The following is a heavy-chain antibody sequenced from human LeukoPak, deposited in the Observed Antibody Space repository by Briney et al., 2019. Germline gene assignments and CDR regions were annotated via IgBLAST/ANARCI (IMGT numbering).Heavy chain of an antibody. CDR3: AREPRTRIAAAGTSWYFYGMDV. CDR2: ISAYNGNT. Sequence: ASVKVSCKASGYTFFSYGISWVRQAPGQGLEWMGWISAYNGNTNYAQKLQGRVTMTTDTSASTAYMELSSLRSEDTAVYYCAREPRTRIAAAGTSWYFYGMDVWGQGTTVTVSS. J-gene: IGHJ6*02. CDR1: GYTFFSYG. D-gene: IGHD6-13*01. V-gene: IGHV1-18*01.